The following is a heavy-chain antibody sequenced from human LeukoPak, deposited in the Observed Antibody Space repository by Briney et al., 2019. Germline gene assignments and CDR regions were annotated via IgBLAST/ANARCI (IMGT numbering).Heavy chain of an antibody. CDR1: GFTVSSNY. D-gene: IGHD5-18*01. V-gene: IGHV3-53*01. Sequence: GRSLRLSCAASGFTVSSNYMSWVRQAPGKGLEWVSVIYSGGSTYYADSVKGRFTISRDNSKNTLYLQMNSLRAEDTAVYYCHSRPKIRGYSYGFLDYWGQGTLVTVSS. CDR2: IYSGGST. J-gene: IGHJ4*02. CDR3: HSRPKIRGYSYGFLDY.